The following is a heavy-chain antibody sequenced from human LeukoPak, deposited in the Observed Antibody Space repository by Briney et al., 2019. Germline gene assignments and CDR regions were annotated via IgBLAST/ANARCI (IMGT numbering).Heavy chain of an antibody. Sequence: KASETLSLTCSVSGDSISSGPYYWSWIRQPAGKALEWIGYIYTGGDTKYSPSLRSRVTISIDKSKNEFSLRLTSVTAADTAVYFCARDAGCNGGICFGTSWFDPWGQGTQVTVSP. CDR3: ARDAGCNGGICFGTSWFDP. D-gene: IGHD3-10*01. J-gene: IGHJ5*02. V-gene: IGHV4-61*09. CDR2: IYTGGDT. CDR1: GDSISSGPYY.